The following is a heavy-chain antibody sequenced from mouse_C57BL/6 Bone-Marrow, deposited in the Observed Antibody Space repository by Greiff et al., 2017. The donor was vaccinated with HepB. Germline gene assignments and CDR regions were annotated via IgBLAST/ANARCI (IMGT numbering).Heavy chain of an antibody. CDR2: IYPGDGDT. J-gene: IGHJ2*01. CDR3: ARIYYYGPHFDY. Sequence: VQLQQSGPELVKPGASVKISCKASGYAFSSSWMNWVKQRPGKGLEWIGRIYPGDGDTNYNGKFKGKATLTADKSSSTAYMQLSSLTSEDSAVYFCARIYYYGPHFDYWGQGTTLTVSS. CDR1: GYAFSSSW. V-gene: IGHV1-82*01. D-gene: IGHD1-1*01.